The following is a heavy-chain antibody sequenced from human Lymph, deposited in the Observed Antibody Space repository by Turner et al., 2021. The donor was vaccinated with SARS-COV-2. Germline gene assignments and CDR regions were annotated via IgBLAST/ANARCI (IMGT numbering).Heavy chain of an antibody. Sequence: LPLQESGPGPGKPSETPSPTCTVSGGSISSSSYYWGWIRPPPGKGLEWIGNIYYGGSTYYHLSLKSRVTISVDTSKNQFSLKLSSVTAADTAVYYCARNDRVVVQSFDYWGQGTLVTVSS. CDR3: ARNDRVVVQSFDY. V-gene: IGHV4-39*01. CDR2: IYYGGST. D-gene: IGHD3-22*01. CDR1: GGSISSSSYY. J-gene: IGHJ4*02.